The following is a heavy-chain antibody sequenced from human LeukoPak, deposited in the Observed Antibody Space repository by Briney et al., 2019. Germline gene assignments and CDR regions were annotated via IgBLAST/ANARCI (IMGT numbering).Heavy chain of an antibody. D-gene: IGHD3-3*02. J-gene: IGHJ4*02. CDR3: ASRAHFWSGPGG. V-gene: IGHV3-7*01. CDR1: GFTFHTYW. Sequence: GGSLRLSCAASGFTFHTYWMNWVRQAPGKGLEWVANIKQDGSEKYYVDSVKGRFTISRDNAKNSLFLQMNSLRVEDTAVYYCASRAHFWSGPGGWGQGTLVTVSS. CDR2: IKQDGSEK.